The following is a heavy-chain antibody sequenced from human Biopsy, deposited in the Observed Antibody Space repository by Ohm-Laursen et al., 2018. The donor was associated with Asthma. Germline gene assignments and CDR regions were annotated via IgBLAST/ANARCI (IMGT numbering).Heavy chain of an antibody. J-gene: IGHJ6*02. Sequence: ASVKVSCKTSGYTFNSAGITWVRQAPGQGIEWMGWISVYNGNTKVAQKLQDRVTMITDTSTSTAYMELGSLRSDDTAVYFCARAVDYSHYYGIDVWGQGTTVTVS. D-gene: IGHD3-10*01. V-gene: IGHV1-18*01. CDR3: ARAVDYSHYYGIDV. CDR1: GYTFNSAG. CDR2: ISVYNGNT.